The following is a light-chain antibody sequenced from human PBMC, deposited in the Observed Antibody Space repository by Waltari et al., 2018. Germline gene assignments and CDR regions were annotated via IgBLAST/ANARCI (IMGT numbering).Light chain of an antibody. CDR3: QAWDSSNYVV. J-gene: IGLJ2*01. CDR2: QDT. V-gene: IGLV3-1*01. Sequence: SYELTQPPSVSVSPGPTASIPCSGDKLGDKYACWYRQKPGQSPRLVIYQDTKRPSGIPERFSGSNSGSTATLTISGTQALDEADYYCQAWDSSNYVVFGGGTKLTVL. CDR1: KLGDKY.